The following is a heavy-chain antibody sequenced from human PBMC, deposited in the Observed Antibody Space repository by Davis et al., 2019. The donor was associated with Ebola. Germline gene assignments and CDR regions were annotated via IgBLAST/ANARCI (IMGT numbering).Heavy chain of an antibody. Sequence: GGSLRLSCAASGFTFSSYWMHWVRQAPGKGLVWVSRINSDGSSTSYADSVKGRFTISRDNSKNTLYLQMNSLRAEDTAVYYCAKDRPGYSSGWANWGQGTLVTVSS. CDR1: GFTFSSYW. CDR2: INSDGSST. J-gene: IGHJ4*02. D-gene: IGHD6-19*01. CDR3: AKDRPGYSSGWAN. V-gene: IGHV3-74*01.